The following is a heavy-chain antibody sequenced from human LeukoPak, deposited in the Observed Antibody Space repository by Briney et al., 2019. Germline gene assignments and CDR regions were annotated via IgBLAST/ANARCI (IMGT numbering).Heavy chain of an antibody. J-gene: IGHJ4*02. V-gene: IGHV4-61*01. D-gene: IGHD3-10*01. Sequence: SETLSLTCTVSGGSISSSTYYWGWIRQPPGKGLEWIGYIYYSGSTNYNPSLKSRVTISVDTSKNQFSLKLSSVTAADTAVYYCARDSPTYYYGSGSYYFDYWGQGTLVTVSS. CDR2: IYYSGST. CDR3: ARDSPTYYYGSGSYYFDY. CDR1: GGSISSSTYY.